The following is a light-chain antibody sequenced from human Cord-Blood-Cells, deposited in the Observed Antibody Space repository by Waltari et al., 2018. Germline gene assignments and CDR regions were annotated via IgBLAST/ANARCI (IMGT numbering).Light chain of an antibody. CDR1: SSAVGGYNY. J-gene: IGLJ1*01. Sequence: QSALTQPASVSGSPGQSITISCTGTSSAVGGYNYVSWYQQHPGKAPKLMIYEVSKRRSGVSNRFSGSKSGNTASLTISGLQAEDEADYYCSSYTSSSTLVFGTGTKVTVL. CDR2: EVS. CDR3: SSYTSSSTLV. V-gene: IGLV2-14*01.